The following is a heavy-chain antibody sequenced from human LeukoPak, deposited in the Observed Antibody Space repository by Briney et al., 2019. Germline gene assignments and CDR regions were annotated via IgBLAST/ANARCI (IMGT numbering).Heavy chain of an antibody. CDR2: ISGSGGST. Sequence: PGGSLRLSCAASGFTFRSYAMSWVRQAPGKGLEWVSAISGSGGSTYYADSVKGRFTISRDNSKNTLYLQMNSLRAEDTAVYYCAKKPTYGDYGIFDYWGQGTLVTVSS. J-gene: IGHJ4*02. CDR3: AKKPTYGDYGIFDY. V-gene: IGHV3-23*01. D-gene: IGHD4-17*01. CDR1: GFTFRSYA.